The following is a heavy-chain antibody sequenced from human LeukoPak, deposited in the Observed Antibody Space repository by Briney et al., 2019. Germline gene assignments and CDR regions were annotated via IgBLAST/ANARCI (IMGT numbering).Heavy chain of an antibody. CDR1: GFTLSRYG. CDR2: ISYDGSNK. D-gene: IGHD6-13*01. CDR3: ARDLEEKWGLAAGGTDY. Sequence: QPGVSLRLSCAASGFTLSRYGMHWVRQAPDKGLEWVTAISYDGSNKYYADSVKGRFTISRDNSKNTLYVQMNSLRAEDTAVYYCARDLEEKWGLAAGGTDYWGQGTLVAVSS. J-gene: IGHJ4*02. V-gene: IGHV3-30*04.